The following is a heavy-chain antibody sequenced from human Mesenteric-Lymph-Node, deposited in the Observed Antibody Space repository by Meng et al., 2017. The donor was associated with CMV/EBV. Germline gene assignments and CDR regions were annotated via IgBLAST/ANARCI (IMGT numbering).Heavy chain of an antibody. J-gene: IGHJ6*02. Sequence: GESLKISCAASGFTFSSYAMTWVRQAAGKGLEWVSYISSSGSTIYYADSVKGRFTISRDNAKNSLYLQMNSLRAEDTAVYYCARDSVTAYYYYGMDVWGQGTTVTVSS. CDR2: ISSSGSTI. D-gene: IGHD1-14*01. CDR1: GFTFSSYA. V-gene: IGHV3-48*04. CDR3: ARDSVTAYYYYGMDV.